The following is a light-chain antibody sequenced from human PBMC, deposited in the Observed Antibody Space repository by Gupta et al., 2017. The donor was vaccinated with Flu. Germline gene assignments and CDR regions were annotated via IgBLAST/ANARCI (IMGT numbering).Light chain of an antibody. CDR3: YSTDSSGRGV. CDR2: EDS. V-gene: IGLV3-10*01. J-gene: IGLJ3*02. Sequence: PGQMARITCSGDALTKRFAYWYQHKSGQAPLLVIYEDSKRPSEIPERFSASSSGTMATLTVSGAQVDDEADYYCYSTDSSGRGVFGGGTKLTV. CDR1: ALTKRF.